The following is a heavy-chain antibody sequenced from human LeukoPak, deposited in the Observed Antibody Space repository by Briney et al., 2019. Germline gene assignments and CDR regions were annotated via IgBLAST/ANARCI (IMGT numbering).Heavy chain of an antibody. CDR3: ARIYYGSGTKWFDP. CDR1: GYSFTTYW. V-gene: IGHV5-51*01. Sequence: GESLKISCKGSGYSFTTYWIGWVRQMPGKGLEWMGIIYPGDSDTRYSPSVQGQVTISADKSVTTAYLQWSSLKASDTAMYYCARIYYGSGTKWFDPWGQGTLVTVSS. CDR2: IYPGDSDT. J-gene: IGHJ5*02. D-gene: IGHD3-10*01.